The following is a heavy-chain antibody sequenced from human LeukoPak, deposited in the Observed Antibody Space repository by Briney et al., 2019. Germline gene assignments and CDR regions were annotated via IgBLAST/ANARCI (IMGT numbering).Heavy chain of an antibody. Sequence: GASVKVSCKASGHTFTSYGISWVRQAPGQGLEWMGWISAYNGNTNYAQKLQGRVTMTTDTSTSTAYMELRSLRSDDTAVYYCARVVEYSSGWYGGDDYWGQGTLVTVSS. V-gene: IGHV1-18*01. CDR3: ARVVEYSSGWYGGDDY. D-gene: IGHD6-19*01. J-gene: IGHJ4*02. CDR2: ISAYNGNT. CDR1: GHTFTSYG.